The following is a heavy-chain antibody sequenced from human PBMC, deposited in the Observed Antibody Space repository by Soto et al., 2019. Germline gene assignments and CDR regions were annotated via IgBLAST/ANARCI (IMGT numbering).Heavy chain of an antibody. CDR3: ARLRLIAVAGTHFDY. J-gene: IGHJ4*02. V-gene: IGHV4-39*01. Sequence: PSETLSLTCTVSGGSISSSSYYWGWIRQPPGKGLEWIGSIYYSGSTYYNPSLKSRVTISVDTSKNQFSLKLSSVTAADTAVYYCARLRLIAVAGTHFDYWGQGTLVTVSS. D-gene: IGHD6-19*01. CDR1: GGSISSSSYY. CDR2: IYYSGST.